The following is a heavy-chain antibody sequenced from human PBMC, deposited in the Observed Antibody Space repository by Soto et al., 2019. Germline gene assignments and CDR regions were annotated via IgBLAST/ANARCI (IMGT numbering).Heavy chain of an antibody. J-gene: IGHJ4*01. Sequence: SETLSLTCSVSGASISSGRYYWSWVRQPPGKGLEWIGYTSGTGQIDYSSSSFKSRVTLSVDTPNNQFSLKLTSVTAADTALYYCARVQTTGDSDYLDLWGQGTLVTVSS. CDR1: GASISSGRYY. D-gene: IGHD2-21*01. CDR2: TSGTGQID. V-gene: IGHV4-30-4*01. CDR3: ARVQTTGDSDYLDL.